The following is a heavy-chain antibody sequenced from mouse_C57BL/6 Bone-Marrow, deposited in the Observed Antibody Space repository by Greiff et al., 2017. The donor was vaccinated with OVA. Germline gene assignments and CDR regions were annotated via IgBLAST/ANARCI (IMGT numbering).Heavy chain of an antibody. V-gene: IGHV5-6*02. Sequence: DVKLVESGGDLVKPGGSLKLSCAASGFTFSSYGMSWVRQTPDKRLEWVATISSGGSYTYYPDRVKGRFTISRDNAKNTLYLQMSSLKSEDTAMYYCARRGFITTVVAPGFAYWGQGTLVTVSA. D-gene: IGHD1-1*01. CDR2: ISSGGSYT. J-gene: IGHJ3*01. CDR1: GFTFSSYG. CDR3: ARRGFITTVVAPGFAY.